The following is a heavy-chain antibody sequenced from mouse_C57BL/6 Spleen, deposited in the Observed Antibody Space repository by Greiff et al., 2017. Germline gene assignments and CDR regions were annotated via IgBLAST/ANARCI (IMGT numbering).Heavy chain of an antibody. V-gene: IGHV1-82*01. CDR2: IYPGDGDT. CDR3: ARESNYYGSFDY. CDR1: GYAFSSSW. Sequence: VQLQQSGPELVKPGASVKISCKASGYAFSSSWMNWVKQRPGKGLEWIGRIYPGDGDTNYNGKFKGKATLTADKSSSTAYMQLSSLTSEDSAVYFCARESNYYGSFDYWGQGTTLTVSS. D-gene: IGHD1-1*01. J-gene: IGHJ2*01.